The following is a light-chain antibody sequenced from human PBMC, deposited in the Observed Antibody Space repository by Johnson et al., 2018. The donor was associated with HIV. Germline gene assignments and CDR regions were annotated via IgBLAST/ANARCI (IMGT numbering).Light chain of an antibody. CDR3: GAWDSGLTALFG. V-gene: IGLV1-51*01. Sequence: QSVLTQPPSVSAAPGQRITISCSGNNSNIGSNSVSWYQDVPGTAPKLLIYENNKRPSGIPDRFSASKSGTSATLDITGLQTGDEADYYCGAWDSGLTALFGFRTGTKITVL. CDR2: ENN. CDR1: NSNIGSNS. J-gene: IGLJ1*01.